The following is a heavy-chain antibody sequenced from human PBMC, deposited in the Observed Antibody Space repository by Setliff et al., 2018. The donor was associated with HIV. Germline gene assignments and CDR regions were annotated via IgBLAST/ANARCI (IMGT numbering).Heavy chain of an antibody. J-gene: IGHJ6*02. Sequence: GGSLRLSCVASGFTFNSYWMYWVRQAPGKGLVCVSRVNNDGTDTIYADSVKGRFTISRDNAKSTVYLQMVSLSADDTAVYYCVRDTFDGRSYYGWDVWGQGTTGTVSS. CDR3: VRDTFDGRSYYGWDV. D-gene: IGHD3-9*01. V-gene: IGHV3-74*01. CDR1: GFTFNSYW. CDR2: VNNDGTDT.